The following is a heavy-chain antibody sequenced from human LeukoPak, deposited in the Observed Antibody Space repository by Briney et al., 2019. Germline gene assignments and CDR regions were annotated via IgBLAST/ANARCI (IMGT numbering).Heavy chain of an antibody. CDR1: GGSISSYY. J-gene: IGHJ4*02. Sequence: SETLSLTCTVSGGSISSYYWNWIRQPPGKGLEWIGYISYSGTTDYNPSLKSRVTISVAPSKNQFSLKLRSVTAPDTAVYYCARDRGNYFDYWGQGTLVTASS. V-gene: IGHV4-59*01. D-gene: IGHD6-13*01. CDR3: ARDRGNYFDY. CDR2: ISYSGTT.